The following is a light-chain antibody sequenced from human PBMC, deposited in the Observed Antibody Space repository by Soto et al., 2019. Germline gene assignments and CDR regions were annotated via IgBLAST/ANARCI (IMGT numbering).Light chain of an antibody. V-gene: IGKV3-20*01. CDR2: GAS. CDR3: QQYGSSPT. J-gene: IGKJ1*01. CDR1: QSVSSN. Sequence: IVLTHSPATLSVSPWAGATLXCRASQSVSSNLAWYQRKPGQAPRLLIYGASSRATGIPDRFSGSGSGTDFTLTISRLEPEDFAVYYCQQYGSSPTFGQGTKVDIK.